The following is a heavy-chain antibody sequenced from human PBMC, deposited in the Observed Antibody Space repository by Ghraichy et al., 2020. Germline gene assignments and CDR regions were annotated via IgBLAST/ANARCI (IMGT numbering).Heavy chain of an antibody. CDR1: GLTFSCCG. J-gene: IGHJ4*02. CDR2: ISFDGTNK. V-gene: IGHV3-30*02. CDR3: ANFVGTDPTGRFDD. Sequence: GESLNISCEGSGLTFSCCGMHWVRQAPGKGLEWVALISFDGTNKNYIESVKGRFSISRDNSKRTLYLQMNSLRVEDTAIYYCANFVGTDPTGRFDDWGQGTRVTVSS. D-gene: IGHD2-21*01.